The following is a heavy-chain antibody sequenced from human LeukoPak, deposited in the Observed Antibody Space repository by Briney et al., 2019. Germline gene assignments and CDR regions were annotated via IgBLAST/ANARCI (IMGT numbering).Heavy chain of an antibody. CDR2: ISAYNGNT. D-gene: IGHD3-10*01. CDR1: GYTFTSYG. J-gene: IGHJ4*02. Sequence: ASVKVSCKASGYTFTSYGISWVRQAPGQGLEWMGWISAYNGNTNYAQKLQGRVTMTTDTSTSTAYVELRSLRSDDTAVYYCARDLSPLVRGVISDYWGQGTLVTVSS. CDR3: ARDLSPLVRGVISDY. V-gene: IGHV1-18*01.